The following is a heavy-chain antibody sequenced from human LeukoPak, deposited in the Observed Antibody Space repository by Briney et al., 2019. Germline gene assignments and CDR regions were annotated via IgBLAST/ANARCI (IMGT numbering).Heavy chain of an antibody. CDR3: AKDQGSQYQLLWDYYYGMDV. CDR1: GFTFSSYG. CDR2: ISYDGSNK. J-gene: IGHJ6*02. Sequence: RSLRLSCAASGFTFSSYGMHWVRQAPGKGLEWVAVISYDGSNKYYADSVKGRFTISRDNSKNTLYLQMNSLRAEDTAVYYCAKDQGSQYQLLWDYYYGMDVWGQGTTVTVSS. D-gene: IGHD2-2*01. V-gene: IGHV3-30*18.